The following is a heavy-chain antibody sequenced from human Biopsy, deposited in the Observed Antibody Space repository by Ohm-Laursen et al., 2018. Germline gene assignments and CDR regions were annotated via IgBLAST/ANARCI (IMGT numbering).Heavy chain of an antibody. V-gene: IGHV1-2*02. J-gene: IGHJ4*02. CDR2: INPDSGVT. CDR1: GYTFSGYY. Sequence: SVKVSCKASGYTFSGYYMHWVRQAPGQGLEWMGWINPDSGVTNYAQKFQGRVTMTRDTSISTAYMELSRLESDDTAVYYCARDKYRSWNYFDNWGQGSLVTVSS. CDR3: ARDKYRSWNYFDN. D-gene: IGHD6-19*01.